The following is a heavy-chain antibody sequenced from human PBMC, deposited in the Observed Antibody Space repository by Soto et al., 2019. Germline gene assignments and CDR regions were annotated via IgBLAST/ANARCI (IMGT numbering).Heavy chain of an antibody. V-gene: IGHV4-4*02. J-gene: IGHJ4*02. CDR3: ARGTTCSGGSCYPGMIDY. Sequence: PSETLSLTCAVSGGSISSSNWWSWVRQPPGKGLEWIGEIYHSGSTNYNPSLKSRVTISVDKSKNQFSLKLSSVTAADTAVYYCARGTTCSGGSCYPGMIDYWGQGTLVTVSS. CDR1: GGSISSSNW. D-gene: IGHD2-15*01. CDR2: IYHSGST.